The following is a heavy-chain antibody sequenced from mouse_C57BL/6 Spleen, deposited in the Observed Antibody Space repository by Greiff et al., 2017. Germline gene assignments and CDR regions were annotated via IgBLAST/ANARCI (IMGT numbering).Heavy chain of an antibody. CDR2: IRSKSNNYAT. J-gene: IGHJ2*01. CDR1: GFSFNTYA. Sequence: EVKLVESGGGLVQPKGSLKLSCAASGFSFNTYAMNWVRQAPGKGLEWVARIRSKSNNYATYDAESVKDSFTISRDDSESMLYLQMNNLKTEDTAMYYWVRQGWITTVVATYYFDYWGQGTTLTVSS. V-gene: IGHV10-1*01. D-gene: IGHD1-1*01. CDR3: VRQGWITTVVATYYFDY.